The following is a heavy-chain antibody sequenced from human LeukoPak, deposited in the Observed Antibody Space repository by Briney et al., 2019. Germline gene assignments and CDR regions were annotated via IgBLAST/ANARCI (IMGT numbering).Heavy chain of an antibody. D-gene: IGHD6-6*01. CDR3: ASLNSGSNPRDY. V-gene: IGHV4-34*01. Sequence: ASETLSLTCVVYGGSFSGYYWSWIRQPPGKGLEWIGEINHRGSTNYNPSLKSRVTISVDTSKNQFSLKLSSVTAADTAVYYCASLNSGSNPRDYWGQGTLVTVSS. J-gene: IGHJ4*02. CDR2: INHRGST. CDR1: GGSFSGYY.